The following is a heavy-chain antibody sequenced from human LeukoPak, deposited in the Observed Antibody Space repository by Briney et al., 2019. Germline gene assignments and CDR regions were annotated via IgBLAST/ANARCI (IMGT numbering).Heavy chain of an antibody. CDR3: AARSSSTSCLDY. Sequence: SGTLSLTCAVSGGSITSSNWWSWVRQPPGKGLEWIGEIYHSGSTNYNLSLKSRVTISVDKSKNQFSLKLSSVTAADTAVYYCAARSSSTSCLDYWGQGTLVTVSS. CDR2: IYHSGST. D-gene: IGHD2-2*01. J-gene: IGHJ4*02. CDR1: GGSITSSNW. V-gene: IGHV4-4*02.